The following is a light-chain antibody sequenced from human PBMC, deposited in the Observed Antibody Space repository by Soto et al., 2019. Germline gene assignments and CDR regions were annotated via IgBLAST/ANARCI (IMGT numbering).Light chain of an antibody. CDR3: YQYGSTPPT. J-gene: IGKJ1*01. CDR2: GAS. Sequence: EIVLTQSPGTLSLSPGARATLSCRASQSVSSSYLAWYQQKPGQPHRLLIYGASRRATGIPARFSGSGSGTDFTLTISRLEPEDFVVFYCYQYGSTPPTFGQGTKVDIK. V-gene: IGKV3-20*01. CDR1: QSVSSSY.